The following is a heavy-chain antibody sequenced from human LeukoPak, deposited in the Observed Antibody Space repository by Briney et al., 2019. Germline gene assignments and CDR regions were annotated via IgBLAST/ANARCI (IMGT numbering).Heavy chain of an antibody. J-gene: IGHJ6*02. CDR1: GGSISSYY. CDR3: ARGTLRWPNYYYGMDV. CDR2: IYYSGST. Sequence: SETLSLTCTVSGGSISSYYWSWIRQPPGKGLEWIGYIYYSGSTNYNPSLKSRVTISVDTSKNQFSLKLSSVTAADTAVYYCARGTLRWPNYYYGMDVWGQGTTVTVSS. D-gene: IGHD4-23*01. V-gene: IGHV4-59*01.